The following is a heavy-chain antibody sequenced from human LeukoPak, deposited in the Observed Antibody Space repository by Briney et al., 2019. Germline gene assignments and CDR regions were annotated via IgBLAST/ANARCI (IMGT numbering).Heavy chain of an antibody. J-gene: IGHJ4*02. D-gene: IGHD5/OR15-5a*01. CDR3: AKHPVSGNFDY. CDR1: GFTFSSYA. V-gene: IGHV3-30-3*02. CDR2: ISYDGSNK. Sequence: PGGSLRLSCAASGFTFSSYAMHWVRQAPGKGLEWVAVISYDGSNKYYADSVKGRFTISRDNSKNTLFLQMSSLRAEDTALYYCAKHPVSGNFDYWGQGALVTVSS.